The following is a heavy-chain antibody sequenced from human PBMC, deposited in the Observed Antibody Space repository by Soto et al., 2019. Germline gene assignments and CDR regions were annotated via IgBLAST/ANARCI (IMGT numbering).Heavy chain of an antibody. CDR2: ISSSSSTI. J-gene: IGHJ5*02. D-gene: IGHD6-19*01. Sequence: EVQLVESGGGLVQPGGSLRLSCAASGFTFSSYSMNWVRQAPGKGLEWVSYISSSSSTIYYADSVKGRFTISRDNAKNSLYLQMNSLRAEDTAVYYCARDCGHWLNWFDPWGQGTLVTVSS. CDR3: ARDCGHWLNWFDP. V-gene: IGHV3-48*01. CDR1: GFTFSSYS.